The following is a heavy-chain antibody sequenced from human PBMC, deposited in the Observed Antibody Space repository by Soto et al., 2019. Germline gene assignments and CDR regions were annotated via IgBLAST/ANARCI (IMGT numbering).Heavy chain of an antibody. Sequence: QVQLVESGGGVVQPGRSLRLSCAASGFTFRSDGMHCVRQAPGKGLEWVEVIWYDGSNKYYADSVKGRFTISRDNAKNTLYLQMNSLRAEDTAVYYCARDTARAMVRIYYGMDVWCQGTTVTVSS. CDR2: IWYDGSNK. CDR3: ARDTARAMVRIYYGMDV. CDR1: GFTFRSDG. J-gene: IGHJ6*02. V-gene: IGHV3-33*01. D-gene: IGHD3-10*01.